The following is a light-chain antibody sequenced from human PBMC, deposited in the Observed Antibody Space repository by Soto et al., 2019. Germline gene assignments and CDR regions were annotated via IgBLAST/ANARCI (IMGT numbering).Light chain of an antibody. CDR3: QQRSTWPRIT. CDR1: HSLTSS. Sequence: EIVLTQSPSTLSLSPGERATLSYRASHSLTSSLVWYQQKPGQAPRIVIYDASNRATGIPDRFSGSGSGTEFTLTINSLEPEDSAVYYCQQRSTWPRITFGQGTRLEIK. V-gene: IGKV3-11*01. J-gene: IGKJ5*01. CDR2: DAS.